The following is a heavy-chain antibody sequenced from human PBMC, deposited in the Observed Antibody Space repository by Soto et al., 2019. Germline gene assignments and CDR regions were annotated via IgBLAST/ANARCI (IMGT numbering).Heavy chain of an antibody. J-gene: IGHJ3*02. CDR3: ARPRLDILTGYYDAFDI. CDR2: IYPGDSDT. V-gene: IGHV5-51*01. CDR1: GYSFTSYW. Sequence: GESLKISYKGSGYSFTSYWIGWVRQMPGKGLEWMGIIYPGDSDTRYSPSFQGQVTISADKSISTAYLQWSSLKASDTAMYYCARPRLDILTGYYDAFDIWGQGTMVTVSS. D-gene: IGHD3-9*01.